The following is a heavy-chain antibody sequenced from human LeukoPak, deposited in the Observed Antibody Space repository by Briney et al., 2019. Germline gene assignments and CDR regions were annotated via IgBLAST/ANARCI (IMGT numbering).Heavy chain of an antibody. CDR2: ISPTSSTI. CDR1: GFTFTDYY. Sequence: SGGSLRLLCAASGFTFTDYYMSWIRQAPGKGREWLSYISPTSSTIYYADSVKGRFTISRDNAWRSLDLKINSLRAEDTAIYYCARKDRWFGEFDNWGQGTLVTVSS. CDR3: ARKDRWFGEFDN. V-gene: IGHV3-11*01. D-gene: IGHD3-10*01. J-gene: IGHJ4*02.